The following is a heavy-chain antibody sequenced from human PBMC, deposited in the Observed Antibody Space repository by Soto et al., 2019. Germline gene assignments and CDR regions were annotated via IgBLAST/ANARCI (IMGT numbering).Heavy chain of an antibody. CDR2: ISGSGTGT. D-gene: IGHD1-26*01. CDR3: AKGEGGNYAPFDY. Sequence: VGSLRLSCAASAFTFSSYAMNWVRQAPGKGLEWVSGISGSGTGTYYADPVKGRFTISRDSSKNTVYLQMNSLRADDTAVYYCAKGEGGNYAPFDYWGQGTLVTVSS. J-gene: IGHJ4*02. V-gene: IGHV3-23*01. CDR1: AFTFSSYA.